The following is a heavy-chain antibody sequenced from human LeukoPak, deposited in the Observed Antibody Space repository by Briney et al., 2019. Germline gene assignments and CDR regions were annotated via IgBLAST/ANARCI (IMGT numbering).Heavy chain of an antibody. D-gene: IGHD3-16*01. CDR2: INPSGGST. V-gene: IGHV1-46*01. CDR1: GYPPTTYY. Sequence: ASVTVSCKASGYPPTTYYMHWVRQAPGQGLEWVGIINPSGGSTNYAQKFQGRVTMTRDTSTSTVYMELSSLRSEDTAVYYCARESMIARERKFDFWGQGTLVTVSS. J-gene: IGHJ4*02. CDR3: ARESMIARERKFDF.